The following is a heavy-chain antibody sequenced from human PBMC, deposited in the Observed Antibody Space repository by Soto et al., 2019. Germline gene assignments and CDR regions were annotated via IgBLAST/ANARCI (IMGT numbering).Heavy chain of an antibody. V-gene: IGHV1-2*04. Sequence: ASVKVSCKASGYTFTGYYLHWVRQAPGQGLEWMGWLNPDNGATNYARDFRDWVTMTRDSSIGTAYMELSSLRFDDTAVYFCARAPQLSAVAPATFDHWGQGTLVTVSA. CDR3: ARAPQLSAVAPATFDH. J-gene: IGHJ4*02. CDR2: LNPDNGAT. D-gene: IGHD5-12*01. CDR1: GYTFTGYY.